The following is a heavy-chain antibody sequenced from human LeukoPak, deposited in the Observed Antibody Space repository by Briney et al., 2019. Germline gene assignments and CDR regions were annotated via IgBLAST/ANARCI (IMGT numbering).Heavy chain of an antibody. V-gene: IGHV3-21*01. D-gene: IGHD2-2*01. J-gene: IGHJ4*02. Sequence: PGGSLRLSCAASGFTFSSYSVNWVRQAPGKGLEWVSSMSSTSSYIYYADSVKGRFTVSRDNANNSLYLQMDSLRAEDTAVYYCAGCPRTTTRCYGRLDYWGQGTLVTVSS. CDR1: GFTFSSYS. CDR3: AGCPRTTTRCYGRLDY. CDR2: MSSTSSYI.